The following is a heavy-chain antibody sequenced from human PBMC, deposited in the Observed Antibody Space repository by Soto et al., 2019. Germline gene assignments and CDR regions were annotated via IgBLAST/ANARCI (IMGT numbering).Heavy chain of an antibody. J-gene: IGHJ4*02. D-gene: IGHD6-19*01. CDR1: GFTFSDYY. CDR2: ISSSGSTI. Sequence: QVQLVESGGGLVKPGGSLRRSCAASGFTFSDYYMSWIRQAPGQGLEWVSYISSSGSTIYYADSVKGRFTISRDNAKNSLYLQMNSLRAEDTAVYYCAGDRQWLAPPPDYWGQGTLVTVSS. CDR3: AGDRQWLAPPPDY. V-gene: IGHV3-11*01.